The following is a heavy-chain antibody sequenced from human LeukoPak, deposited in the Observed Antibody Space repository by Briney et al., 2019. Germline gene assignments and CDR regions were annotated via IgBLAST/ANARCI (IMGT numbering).Heavy chain of an antibody. J-gene: IGHJ4*02. CDR2: ISGSGGST. CDR1: GFTFSSYG. V-gene: IGHV3-23*01. D-gene: IGHD2-21*01. CDR3: AKGTPPPYCGGDCYSYYFDY. Sequence: GGSLRLSCAASGFTFSSYGMHWVRQAPGKGLEWVSAISGSGGSTYYADSVKGRFTISRDNSKNTLYLQMNSLRAEDTAVYYCAKGTPPPYCGGDCYSYYFDYWGQGTLVTVSS.